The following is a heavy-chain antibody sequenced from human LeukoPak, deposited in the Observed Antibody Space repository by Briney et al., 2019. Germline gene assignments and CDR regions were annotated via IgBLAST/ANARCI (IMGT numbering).Heavy chain of an antibody. Sequence: GVSLRLSCAASGFTFSSYAMSWVRQAPGKGLEWVSAISGSGGSTYYADSVKGRFTISRDNSKNTLYLQMNSLRAEDTAVYYCAKDHRDYSNYADYWGQGTLVTVSS. D-gene: IGHD4-11*01. CDR3: AKDHRDYSNYADY. CDR2: ISGSGGST. J-gene: IGHJ4*02. V-gene: IGHV3-23*01. CDR1: GFTFSSYA.